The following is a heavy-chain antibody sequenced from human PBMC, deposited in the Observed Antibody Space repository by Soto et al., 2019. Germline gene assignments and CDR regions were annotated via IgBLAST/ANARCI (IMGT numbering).Heavy chain of an antibody. CDR3: ARDVERGYSGYALNV. Sequence: PGGSLRLSCAASGFTVSSNYMSWVRQAPGKGLEWVSVIYSGGSTYYADSVKGRFTISRHNSKNTLYLQMNSLRAEDTAVYYCARDVERGYSGYALNVWGKGTTVTVSS. CDR2: IYSGGST. CDR1: GFTVSSNY. J-gene: IGHJ6*04. D-gene: IGHD5-12*01. V-gene: IGHV3-53*04.